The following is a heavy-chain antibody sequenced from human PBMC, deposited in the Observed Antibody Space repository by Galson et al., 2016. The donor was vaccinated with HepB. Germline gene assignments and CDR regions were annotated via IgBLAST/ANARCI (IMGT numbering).Heavy chain of an antibody. V-gene: IGHV3-30*18. CDR2: ISYDGSNK. J-gene: IGHJ5*01. CDR1: GFSFSIYG. Sequence: SLRLSCAASGFSFSIYGMHWVRQAPGKGLEWAAVISYDGSNKYYADSVKGRSTISRDNSKNTLNLQMNSLRAEDTAVYYCAKVATPNRNYENWFDSWGQGTLVTVSS. CDR3: AKVATPNRNYENWFDS. D-gene: IGHD4-11*01.